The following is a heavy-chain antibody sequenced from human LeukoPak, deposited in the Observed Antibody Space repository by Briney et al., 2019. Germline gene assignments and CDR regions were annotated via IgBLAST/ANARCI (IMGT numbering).Heavy chain of an antibody. CDR3: AKDRGVVVPENWFDP. V-gene: IGHV3-21*01. Sequence: GGSLTLSCAASGYTFSDFSVNWVRQAPGKGLEWVSSISVRSNYRYYADSVRGRFTISRDDARDSLFLQMNSLRAEDTAVYYCAKDRGVVVPENWFDPWGQGTLVTVSS. CDR1: GYTFSDFS. D-gene: IGHD2-2*01. J-gene: IGHJ5*02. CDR2: ISVRSNYR.